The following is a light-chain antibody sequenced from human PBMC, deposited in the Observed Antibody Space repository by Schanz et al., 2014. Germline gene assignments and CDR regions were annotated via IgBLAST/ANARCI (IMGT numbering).Light chain of an antibody. Sequence: EIVLTQSPATLSLSPGERATLSCGASQTVSNNYLAWFQQKPGQAPRLLIYGASSRATGIPDRFSGSGSGTDFTLTISRLEPEDFAVYYCQQYGSSTWTFGQGTKVEIK. V-gene: IGKV3-20*01. J-gene: IGKJ1*01. CDR1: QTVSNNY. CDR2: GAS. CDR3: QQYGSSTWT.